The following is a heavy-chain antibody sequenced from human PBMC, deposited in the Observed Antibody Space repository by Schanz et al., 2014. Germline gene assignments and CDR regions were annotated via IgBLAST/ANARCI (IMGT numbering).Heavy chain of an antibody. CDR3: AKSLESCPGGRCSRGYFDY. J-gene: IGHJ4*02. V-gene: IGHV3-48*01. Sequence: EVQLVESGGGLIQPGGSLRLSCAASGFGFSSYSMNWVRQAPGKGLEWVSYVSRSTPDIYYADSVKGRFTMSRDNAKNSVFLQMSSLRAEDTAVYYCAKSLESCPGGRCSRGYFDYWGQGTLVTVSS. CDR2: VSRSTPDI. CDR1: GFGFSSYS. D-gene: IGHD2-8*02.